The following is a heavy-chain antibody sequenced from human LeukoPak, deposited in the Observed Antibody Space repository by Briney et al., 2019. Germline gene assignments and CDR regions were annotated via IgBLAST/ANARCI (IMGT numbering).Heavy chain of an antibody. CDR1: GFTFSTYV. CDR2: ITASRDYT. Sequence: GGSLRLSCAASGFTFSTYVMTWVRQAPGKGLEWVSTITASRDYTYYADSVKGRFTISRDDSKNTLYLQMSSLRAEDTALYHCAKGKLAFDSWGQGTLVTVSS. J-gene: IGHJ4*02. CDR3: AKGKLAFDS. V-gene: IGHV3-23*01.